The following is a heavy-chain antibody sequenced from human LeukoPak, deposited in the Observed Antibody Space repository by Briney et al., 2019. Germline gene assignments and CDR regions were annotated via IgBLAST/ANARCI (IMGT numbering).Heavy chain of an antibody. CDR1: GFPYSTCW. V-gene: IGHV3-7*01. D-gene: IGHD1-26*01. Sequence: PGGSLRLSCAASGFPYSTCWVSWVRQAPGKGLEWVANIKQDGSDQYDVDSVEGRFTISRDNAQNSLYLQMNSLRAEDTAVYYCARERAGASDYWGQGSLVTVSS. CDR2: IKQDGSDQ. CDR3: ARERAGASDY. J-gene: IGHJ4*02.